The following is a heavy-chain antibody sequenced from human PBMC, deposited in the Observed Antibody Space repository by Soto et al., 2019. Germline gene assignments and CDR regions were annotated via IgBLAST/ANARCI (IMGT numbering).Heavy chain of an antibody. CDR3: AREGSGTRWYFF. Sequence: QVQLVQSGAAVKKPGASVKVSCEASGYTFSAYFIHWVRQAPGQGLEWMGYINPKTGDTTYAQKFQGSVSMTGDPSISTAYLELTSLTSDDTAVYFCAREGSGTRWYFFWGQGTLVTVSS. J-gene: IGHJ4*02. CDR1: GYTFSAYF. CDR2: INPKTGDT. V-gene: IGHV1-2*04. D-gene: IGHD2-15*01.